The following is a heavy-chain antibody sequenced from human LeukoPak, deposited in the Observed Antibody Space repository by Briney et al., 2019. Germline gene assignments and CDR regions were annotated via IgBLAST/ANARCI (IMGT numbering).Heavy chain of an antibody. J-gene: IGHJ4*02. V-gene: IGHV1-2*02. CDR3: ARGQQESQPGPDY. Sequence: ASVKVSCKASGYTFTGYYMHWVRQAPGQGLEWMGWINPNSGGTNYAQKFQGRVTMTRDTSISTAYMELSRLRSDDTAVYYCARGQQESQPGPDYWGQGTLVTVSS. CDR2: INPNSGGT. D-gene: IGHD6-13*01. CDR1: GYTFTGYY.